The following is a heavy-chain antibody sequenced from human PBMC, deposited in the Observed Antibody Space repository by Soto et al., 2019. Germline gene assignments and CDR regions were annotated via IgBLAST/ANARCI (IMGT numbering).Heavy chain of an antibody. D-gene: IGHD6-19*01. CDR3: AREVEYTSAFGISSSFDY. CDR2: ISKGGSNL. CDR1: GFTLSSYA. J-gene: IGHJ4*02. Sequence: GGSLRLSCAASGFTLSSYAIHWVRQAPGKGLEWVTVISKGGSNLYFADSVKGRFTISRDNSKNTLYLQMNSLRSEDTAVYYCAREVEYTSAFGISSSFDYWGQGTLVTSPQ. V-gene: IGHV3-30-3*01.